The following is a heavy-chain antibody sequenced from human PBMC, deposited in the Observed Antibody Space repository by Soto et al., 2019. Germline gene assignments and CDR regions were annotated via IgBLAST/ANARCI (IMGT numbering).Heavy chain of an antibody. V-gene: IGHV4-59*08. CDR3: ASAPPRGILTGYFPQFFDY. Sequence: TSETLSLTCTVSGGSISSYYWSWIRQPPGKGLEWIGYIYYSGSTNYNPSLKSRVTISVDTSKNQFSLKLSSVTAADTAVYYCASAPPRGILTGYFPQFFDYWGQGTLVTVSS. D-gene: IGHD3-9*01. J-gene: IGHJ4*02. CDR1: GGSISSYY. CDR2: IYYSGST.